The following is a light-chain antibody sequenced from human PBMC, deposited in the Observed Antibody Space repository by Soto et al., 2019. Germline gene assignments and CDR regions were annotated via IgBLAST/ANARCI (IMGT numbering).Light chain of an antibody. CDR3: QKSFRSPIN. Sequence: DIQMTHSQSSLSASVLYTVTMTCRASQSIALSVNWYQQKPGKAPKLPIYVAFTLESGVPSRFSGSGSGTELTLTIRSLQPEDFATYYCQKSFRSPINFGQGTRLEIK. J-gene: IGKJ5*01. CDR1: QSIALS. V-gene: IGKV1-39*01. CDR2: VAF.